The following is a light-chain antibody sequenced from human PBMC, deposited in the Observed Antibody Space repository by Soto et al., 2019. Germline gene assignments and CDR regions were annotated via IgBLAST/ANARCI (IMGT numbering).Light chain of an antibody. V-gene: IGLV2-14*01. CDR3: SSYISVSSPVV. CDR2: EVS. J-gene: IGLJ2*01. CDR1: SSDVGYYNY. Sequence: QSALTQPASLSGSPGQSITISCTGTSSDVGYYNYVSWYQQHPGKAPKVIIYEVSNRPSGVSYRFSGSKSGNTASLTISGLQAEDEADYYCSSYISVSSPVVFGGGTKVNVL.